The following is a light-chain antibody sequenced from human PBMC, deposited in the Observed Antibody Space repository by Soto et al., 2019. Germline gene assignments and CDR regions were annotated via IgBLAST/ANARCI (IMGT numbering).Light chain of an antibody. Sequence: QSVLTQPPSVSGAPGQRVTISCTGNSSNIGAGYGVHWYQQLPGTAPKLLIYGDNNRPSGVPDRFFGSKSGTSASLAITGLQAEDEADYYCQSYDSSLSASVFGGGTKVTVL. CDR3: QSYDSSLSASV. CDR2: GDN. J-gene: IGLJ2*01. CDR1: SSNIGAGYG. V-gene: IGLV1-40*01.